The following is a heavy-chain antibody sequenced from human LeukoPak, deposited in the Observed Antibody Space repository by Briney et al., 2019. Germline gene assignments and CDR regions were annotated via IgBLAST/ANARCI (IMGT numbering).Heavy chain of an antibody. D-gene: IGHD3-22*01. CDR2: IIPIFGTA. Sequence: ASVKVSCKASGGTFSSYAISWVRQAPAQGLKWMGGIIPIFGTANYAQKFQGRVTITADESTSTAYMELSSLRSEDTAVYYCATPAAYYYDSSGYYLFDYWGQGTLVTVSS. V-gene: IGHV1-69*13. CDR3: ATPAAYYYDSSGYYLFDY. J-gene: IGHJ4*02. CDR1: GGTFSSYA.